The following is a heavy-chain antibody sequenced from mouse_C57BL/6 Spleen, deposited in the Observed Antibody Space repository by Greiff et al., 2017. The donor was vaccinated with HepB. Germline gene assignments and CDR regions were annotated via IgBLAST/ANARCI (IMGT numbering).Heavy chain of an antibody. CDR3: ARYSYYYSNYVGFDY. V-gene: IGHV7-3*01. D-gene: IGHD2-5*01. Sequence: EVQGVESGGGLVQPGGSLSLSCAASGFTFTDYYMSWVRQPPGKALEWLGFIRNKANGYTTEYSVSVKGRFTISRDNSQSILYLQMNALRAEDSATYYCARYSYYYSNYVGFDYWGQGTTLTVSS. CDR2: IRNKANGYTT. J-gene: IGHJ2*01. CDR1: GFTFTDYY.